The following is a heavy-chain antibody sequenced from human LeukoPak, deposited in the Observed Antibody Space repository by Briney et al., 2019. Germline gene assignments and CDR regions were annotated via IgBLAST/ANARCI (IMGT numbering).Heavy chain of an antibody. CDR3: ARGFLEWLPITWFDP. CDR2: ISTGGST. J-gene: IGHJ5*02. D-gene: IGHD3-3*01. V-gene: IGHV4-59*11. CDR1: GGSIRSHY. Sequence: SETLSLTCSASGGSIRSHYWNWIRLPPGKGLEWIGYISTGGSTYYNPSLRSRVTMSGDTSKNELSLRLTSVTAADTAVYYCARGFLEWLPITWFDPWGQGTLVTVSS.